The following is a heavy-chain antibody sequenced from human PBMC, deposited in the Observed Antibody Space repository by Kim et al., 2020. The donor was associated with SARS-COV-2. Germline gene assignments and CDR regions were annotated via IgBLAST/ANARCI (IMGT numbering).Heavy chain of an antibody. CDR2: T. D-gene: IGHD6-19*01. Sequence: TNYNPPLKSRVPTSLTSKNQSSLNLSSVTAADTAVYYCARGSVARDDAFDIWGPGTMVTVSS. J-gene: IGHJ3*02. V-gene: IGHV4-34*01. CDR3: ARGSVARDDAFDI.